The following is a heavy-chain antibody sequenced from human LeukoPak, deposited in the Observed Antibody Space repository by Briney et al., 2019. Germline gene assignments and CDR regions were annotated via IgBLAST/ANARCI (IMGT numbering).Heavy chain of an antibody. V-gene: IGHV4-59*08. CDR3: ARLDYLEPYDILTGYYLFDY. CDR2: IYYSGST. J-gene: IGHJ4*02. CDR1: GGSISSYY. Sequence: PSETLSLTCTVSGGSISSYYWSWIRQPPGKGLEWIGYIYYSGSTNYNPSLKRRVTISVDTSKNQFSLKLSSVTAADTAVYYCARLDYLEPYDILTGYYLFDYWGQGTLVTVSS. D-gene: IGHD3-9*01.